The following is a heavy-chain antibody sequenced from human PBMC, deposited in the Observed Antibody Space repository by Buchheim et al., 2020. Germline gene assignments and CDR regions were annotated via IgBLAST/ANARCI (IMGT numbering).Heavy chain of an antibody. CDR3: ARSFFYYDFWSGPSPGMDV. J-gene: IGHJ6*02. D-gene: IGHD3-3*01. CDR2: INHSGNT. Sequence: QAQLQQWGAGLLKPSETLSLTCAVYGGSFSGYYWSWLRPPPGKGLEWIGEINHSGNTNYNPSLKSRVTISVDTSKNQFSLKLSSVTAADTAVYYCARSFFYYDFWSGPSPGMDVWGQGTT. V-gene: IGHV4-34*01. CDR1: GGSFSGYY.